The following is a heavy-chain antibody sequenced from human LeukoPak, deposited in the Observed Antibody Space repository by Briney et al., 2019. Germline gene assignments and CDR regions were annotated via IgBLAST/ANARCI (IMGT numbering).Heavy chain of an antibody. V-gene: IGHV3-33*01. J-gene: IGHJ4*02. Sequence: PGGSLRLSCAASGFTFSSYGMHWVRQAPGKGLEWVAVIWYDGSNKYYADSVKGRFTISRDNSKNTLYLQMNSLRAEDTAVYYCAISPYSSGWPVDYWGQGTLVTVSS. D-gene: IGHD6-19*01. CDR2: IWYDGSNK. CDR3: AISPYSSGWPVDY. CDR1: GFTFSSYG.